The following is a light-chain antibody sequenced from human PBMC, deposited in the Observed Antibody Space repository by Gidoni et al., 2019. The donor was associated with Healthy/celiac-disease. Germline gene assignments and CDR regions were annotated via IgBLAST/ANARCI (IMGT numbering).Light chain of an antibody. Sequence: DIQMTQSPSSLSASLGDRVTITCQASQDISNYLNWYQQKPGKAPKLLIYDASNLETGVPSRFSGIGSGTDFFFTISSLQPEDIATYYCQQYDNLPPFTFGPGTKVDIK. CDR1: QDISNY. V-gene: IGKV1-33*01. J-gene: IGKJ3*01. CDR3: QQYDNLPPFT. CDR2: DAS.